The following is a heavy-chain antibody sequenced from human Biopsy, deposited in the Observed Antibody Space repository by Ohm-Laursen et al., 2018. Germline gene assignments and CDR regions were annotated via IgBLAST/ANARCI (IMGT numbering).Heavy chain of an antibody. CDR3: ARVGSGWAPFDK. J-gene: IGHJ4*02. Sequence: TLSLTCPVSGYSISSDYRWGWIRQAPGKTLEWLGNIFKDGNTHYNPFLRRGLIISIDASKNQFSLMMTSVCGADTAVYFCARVGSGWAPFDKWGPGTLVTVSS. D-gene: IGHD6-19*01. CDR2: IFKDGNT. CDR1: GYSISSDYR. V-gene: IGHV4-38-2*02.